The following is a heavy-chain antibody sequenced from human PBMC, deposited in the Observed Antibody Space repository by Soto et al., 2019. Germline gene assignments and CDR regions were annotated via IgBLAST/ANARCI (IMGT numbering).Heavy chain of an antibody. CDR1: GGSISSDYYY. J-gene: IGHJ1*01. CDR3: ARGILGTNGYYGQLRTAEYFQH. D-gene: IGHD3-22*01. CDR2: IYYRGST. Sequence: PSETLSLTCTVSGGSISSDYYYWTWIRQHPEKGLEWIGYIYYRGSTSYNPSLESRVTISLDTSENQFSLKLSSVTAADTAVYFCARGILGTNGYYGQLRTAEYFQHWGQGTLVTVSS. V-gene: IGHV4-31*03.